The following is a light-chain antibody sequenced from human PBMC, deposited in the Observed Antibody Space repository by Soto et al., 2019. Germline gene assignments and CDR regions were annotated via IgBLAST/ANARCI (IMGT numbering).Light chain of an antibody. CDR3: QQRSNWPPT. J-gene: IGKJ3*01. CDR1: QSVSSY. CDR2: DAS. Sequence: EIVLTQSPATLSLSPGERATLSCRASQSVSSYLAWYQQKPGQAPRLLIYDASNRATGIPARFSGSGSGTDFTLTISRLEHEDFAVYYCQQRSNWPPTFGPGTKVDIK. V-gene: IGKV3-11*01.